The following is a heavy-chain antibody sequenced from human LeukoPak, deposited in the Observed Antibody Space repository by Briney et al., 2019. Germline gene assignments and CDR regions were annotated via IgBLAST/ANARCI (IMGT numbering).Heavy chain of an antibody. CDR3: ARDQYCSSISCYYYYYYMDV. CDR2: ISSSSSYI. D-gene: IGHD2-2*01. J-gene: IGHJ6*03. Sequence: GGSLCLSCAASGFTFSSYAMSWVRQAPGKGLEWFSSISSSSSYIYYADSVKGRFTISRDNAKNSLYLQMNSLRAEDTAVYYCARDQYCSSISCYYYYYYMDVWGKGTTVTVSS. V-gene: IGHV3-21*01. CDR1: GFTFSSYA.